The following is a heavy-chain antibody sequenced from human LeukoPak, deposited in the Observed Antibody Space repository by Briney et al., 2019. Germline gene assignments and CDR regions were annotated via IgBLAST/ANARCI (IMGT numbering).Heavy chain of an antibody. Sequence: SQTLSLTCTVSGGSISSGSYYWSWIRQPAGKGLEWIGRIYTSGSTNYNPSLRSRVTISVDTSKNQFSLKLSSVTAADTAVYYCARDGGDVDTAMVRWGQGTLVTVSS. V-gene: IGHV4-61*02. J-gene: IGHJ4*02. CDR3: ARDGGDVDTAMVR. CDR1: GGSISSGSYY. CDR2: IYTSGST. D-gene: IGHD5-18*01.